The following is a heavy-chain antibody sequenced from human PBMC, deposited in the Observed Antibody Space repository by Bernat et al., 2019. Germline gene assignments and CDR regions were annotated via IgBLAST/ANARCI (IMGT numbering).Heavy chain of an antibody. CDR1: GFSLSPSGVG. CDR3: ALLTNMAARRHWYFEL. J-gene: IGHJ2*01. CDR2: LNWDDDK. Sequence: QITLKESGPTLVKPTQTLTLTCTFSGFSLSPSGVGVGWIRQPPGKALEWLALLNWDDDKRYSPSLKSRLTITKDTSKNQVVLTMSIMDPVDTATYYCALLTNMAARRHWYFELWGRGTLVTVSA. D-gene: IGHD6-6*01. V-gene: IGHV2-5*02.